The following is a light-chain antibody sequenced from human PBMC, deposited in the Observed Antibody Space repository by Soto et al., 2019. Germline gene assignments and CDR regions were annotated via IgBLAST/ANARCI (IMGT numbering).Light chain of an antibody. CDR1: QSVSSN. V-gene: IGKV3-15*01. CDR2: GAS. J-gene: IGKJ1*01. CDR3: QQYNNWPWT. Sequence: EIVMTQSPATLSVSPGERATLSCRASQSVSSNLAWYQQNPGQAPRLLIYGASTRATGIPARFSGSGSGTEFTLAISSLQSEYFAVYYCQQYNNWPWTFGQGTKVEIK.